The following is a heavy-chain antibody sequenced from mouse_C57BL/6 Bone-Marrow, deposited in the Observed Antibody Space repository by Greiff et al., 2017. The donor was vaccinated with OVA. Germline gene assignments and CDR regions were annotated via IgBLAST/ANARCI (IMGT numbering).Heavy chain of an antibody. V-gene: IGHV14-4*01. D-gene: IGHD2-4*01. CDR2: IDPENGDT. Sequence: VQLQQSGAELVRPGASVKLSCTASGFNIKDDYMHWVKQRPEQGLEWIGWIDPENGDTEYASKFQGKATITADTSSNTAYLQLSSLTSEDTAVYYCTTCDDYDPYYFDYWVQGTTLTVSS. CDR1: GFNIKDDY. CDR3: TTCDDYDPYYFDY. J-gene: IGHJ2*01.